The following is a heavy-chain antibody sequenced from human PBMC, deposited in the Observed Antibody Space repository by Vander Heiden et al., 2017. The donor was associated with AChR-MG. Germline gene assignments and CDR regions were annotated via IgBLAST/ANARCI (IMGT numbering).Heavy chain of an antibody. J-gene: IGHJ3*02. CDR3: ARAGSGGYNQIGGDDAFDI. CDR1: GYTFTSYY. V-gene: IGHV1-46*03. Sequence: QVQLVQSGAEVKKPGASVKVSCKASGYTFTSYYMHWVRQAPGQGLEWMGIINPSGGSTSYAQKFQGRVTMTRDTSTSTVYMELSSLRSEDTAVYYCARAGSGGYNQIGGDDAFDIWGQGTMVTVSS. CDR2: INPSGGST. D-gene: IGHD5-12*01.